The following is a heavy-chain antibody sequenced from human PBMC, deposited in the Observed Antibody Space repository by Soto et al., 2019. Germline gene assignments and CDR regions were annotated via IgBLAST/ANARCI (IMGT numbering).Heavy chain of an antibody. J-gene: IGHJ6*02. CDR2: MNPNSGNT. CDR3: ARGDYCISTSCYGGYYYCGMDV. Sequence: ASVKVSCKASGYTFTSYDINWVRQATGQGLEWMGWMNPNSGNTGYAQKFQGRVTMTRNTSISTAYMELSSLRSEDTAVYYCARGDYCISTSCYGGYYYCGMDVWGQGTTVTVSS. D-gene: IGHD2-2*01. CDR1: GYTFTSYD. V-gene: IGHV1-8*01.